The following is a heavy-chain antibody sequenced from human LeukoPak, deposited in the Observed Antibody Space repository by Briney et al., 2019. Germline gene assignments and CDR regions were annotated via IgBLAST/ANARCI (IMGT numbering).Heavy chain of an antibody. CDR3: ARSDYFGSGRLDC. J-gene: IGHJ4*02. CDR2: IKQDGGEK. V-gene: IGHV3-7*01. Sequence: GGSLRLSCVASGFTFSNFWMSWVRQAPGKGLEWVANIKQDGGEKYYVDSVKGRFTISRDNANNSLYLHMDSLRAEDTAVYYCARSDYFGSGRLDCWGQGTLVTVSS. D-gene: IGHD3-10*01. CDR1: GFTFSNFW.